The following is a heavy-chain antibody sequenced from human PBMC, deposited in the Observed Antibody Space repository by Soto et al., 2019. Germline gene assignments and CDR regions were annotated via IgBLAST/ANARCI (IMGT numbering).Heavy chain of an antibody. Sequence: QVQRVQSGAEVKKPGSSVKVSCKASGGTFSSYAISWVRQAPGQGLEWMGGIIPIFGTANYAQKFQGRVTITADESTSTDYMERSSVRCDVTAVYSCAREEYCSGGSCFDSNNCFDPWGQGTLVTVSS. CDR1: GGTFSSYA. CDR2: IIPIFGTA. J-gene: IGHJ5*02. CDR3: AREEYCSGGSCFDSNNCFDP. D-gene: IGHD2-15*01. V-gene: IGHV1-69*12.